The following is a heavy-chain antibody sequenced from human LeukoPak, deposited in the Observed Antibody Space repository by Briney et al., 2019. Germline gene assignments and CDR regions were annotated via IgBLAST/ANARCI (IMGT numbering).Heavy chain of an antibody. CDR2: ISGSAATT. D-gene: IGHD3-10*01. J-gene: IGHJ4*02. CDR1: GFTFSTYG. CDR3: AKRGPGSPQSGKYYFDY. V-gene: IGHV3-23*01. Sequence: GGTLRLSCAASGFTFSTYGMTWVRQAPGKGLEWVSAISGSAATTFYADSVKGRFTISRDNSKNTLYLQMNSLRAEDTAVYYCAKRGPGSPQSGKYYFDYWGQGTLVTVSS.